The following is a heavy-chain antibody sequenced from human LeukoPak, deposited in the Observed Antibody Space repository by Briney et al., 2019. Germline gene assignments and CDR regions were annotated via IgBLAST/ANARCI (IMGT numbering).Heavy chain of an antibody. CDR3: AKPRTLGTGYRGYFDY. J-gene: IGHJ4*02. D-gene: IGHD1-1*01. CDR1: GFTFSSYG. V-gene: IGHV3-30*18. Sequence: QPGGSLRLSCAASGFTFSSYGMHWVRQAPGKGLEWVAVISYNGSNKYYADSVKGRFTISRDNSKNTLYLQMNSLRAEDTAVYYCAKPRTLGTGYRGYFDYWGQGTLVTVSS. CDR2: ISYNGSNK.